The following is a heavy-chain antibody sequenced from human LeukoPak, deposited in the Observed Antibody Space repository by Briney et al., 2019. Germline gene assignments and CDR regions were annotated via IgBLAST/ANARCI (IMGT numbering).Heavy chain of an antibody. CDR1: GYTFTGYY. CDR3: ARVHCSGGSCHAYFDY. Sequence: WASVKVSCKASGYTFTGYYMHWVRQAPGQGLEWMGWINPNSGGTNYAQKFQGRVTMTRDTSISTAYMELSRLRSDDTAVYYCARVHCSGGSCHAYFDYWGQGTLVTVSS. CDR2: INPNSGGT. J-gene: IGHJ4*02. D-gene: IGHD2-15*01. V-gene: IGHV1-2*02.